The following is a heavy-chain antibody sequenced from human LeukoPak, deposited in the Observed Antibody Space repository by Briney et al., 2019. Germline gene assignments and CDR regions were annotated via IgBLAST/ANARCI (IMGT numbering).Heavy chain of an antibody. J-gene: IGHJ4*02. CDR3: ASIADTAMATPFDY. CDR2: ISSSSSYI. D-gene: IGHD5-18*01. CDR1: GFTFSSYS. Sequence: GGSLRLSCAASGFTFSSYSMNWVRQAPGKGLEWVSSISSSSSYIYYADSVKGRFTISRDNAKNSLYLQMNSLRAEDTAVYYRASIADTAMATPFDYWGQGTLVTVSS. V-gene: IGHV3-21*01.